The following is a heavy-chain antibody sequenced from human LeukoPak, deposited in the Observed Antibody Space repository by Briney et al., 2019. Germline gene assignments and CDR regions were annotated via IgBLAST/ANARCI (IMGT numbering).Heavy chain of an antibody. J-gene: IGHJ4*02. Sequence: GGSLRLSCAASGFTFRNHWMGWVRQAPGKGLEWVSAISDSGDRTYYVDSVKGRFTISRDNSKNTLYLQMNSLRADDTAVYYCAKDARRSSGWYFFDHWGQGTLVTVSS. CDR3: AKDARRSSGWYFFDH. CDR1: GFTFRNHW. CDR2: ISDSGDRT. D-gene: IGHD6-19*01. V-gene: IGHV3-23*01.